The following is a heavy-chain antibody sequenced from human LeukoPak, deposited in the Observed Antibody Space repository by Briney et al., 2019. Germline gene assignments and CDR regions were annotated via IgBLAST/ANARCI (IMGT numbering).Heavy chain of an antibody. Sequence: ASVKVSCKASGYSFTSHYMHWVRQAPGQGLEWMGLINPSGSSTLYAQKFQGRVTMTRDMSTTTDYMELSSLRSDDTAVYYCARDGGVMGNYFDYWGQGTLVTVSS. CDR2: INPSGSST. CDR3: ARDGGVMGNYFDY. D-gene: IGHD3-16*01. J-gene: IGHJ4*02. CDR1: GYSFTSHY. V-gene: IGHV1-46*01.